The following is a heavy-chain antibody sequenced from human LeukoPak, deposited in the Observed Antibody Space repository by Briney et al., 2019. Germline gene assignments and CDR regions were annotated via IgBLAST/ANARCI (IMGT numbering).Heavy chain of an antibody. V-gene: IGHV4-34*01. D-gene: IGHD3-10*01. CDR3: ARGVITMVRGVIITFRQYYFDY. J-gene: IGHJ4*02. CDR1: GGSFSGCY. CDR2: INHSGST. Sequence: PSGTLSLTCAVYGGSFSGCYWSWIRQPPGKGLEWIGEINHSGSTNYNPSLKSRVTISVDTSKNQFSLKLSSVTAADTAVYYCARGVITMVRGVIITFRQYYFDYWGQGTLVTVSS.